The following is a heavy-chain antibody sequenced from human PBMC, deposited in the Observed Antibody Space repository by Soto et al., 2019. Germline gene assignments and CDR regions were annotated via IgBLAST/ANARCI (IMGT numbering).Heavy chain of an antibody. CDR2: IYPGDSDT. CDR1: GYSFTSYW. Sequence: GESLKISCKGSGYSFTSYWIGWVRQMPGKGLEWMGIIYPGDSDTRYSPSFQGQVTISADKSINTAYLQWSSLKASDTAMYYCARTSAAGKYYYGMDGWGQGNLVTFSS. CDR3: ARTSAAGKYYYGMDG. J-gene: IGHJ6*02. D-gene: IGHD6-13*01. V-gene: IGHV5-51*01.